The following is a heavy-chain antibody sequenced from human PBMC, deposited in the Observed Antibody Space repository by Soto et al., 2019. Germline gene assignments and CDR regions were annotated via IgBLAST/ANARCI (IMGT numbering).Heavy chain of an antibody. D-gene: IGHD5-18*01. CDR1: GGSISSYY. Sequence: QVQLQESGPGLVKPSETLSLTCTVSGGSISSYYWSWIRQPPGKGLECIGYIYYSGSTNYNPSLNSRVTIALDTSKDQFSLKLSSVTAADTAVYYCARGGPTGYGYYFDYWGQGTLVTVSS. J-gene: IGHJ4*02. CDR2: IYYSGST. V-gene: IGHV4-59*01. CDR3: ARGGPTGYGYYFDY.